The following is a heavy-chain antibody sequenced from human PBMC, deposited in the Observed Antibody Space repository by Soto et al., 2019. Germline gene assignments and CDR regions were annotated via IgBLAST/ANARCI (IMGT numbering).Heavy chain of an antibody. CDR2: ISSSSSYI. J-gene: IGHJ5*02. D-gene: IGHD3-22*01. Sequence: EVQLVEAGGGLVKPGGSLRLSCAASGFTFSSYSMNWVRQAPGKGLEWVSSISSSSSYIYYADSVKGRFTISRDNAKNSLYLQMNSLRAEDTAVYYCARDIKPYYYDSSGTLNWFDPWGQGTLVTVSS. CDR1: GFTFSSYS. V-gene: IGHV3-21*01. CDR3: ARDIKPYYYDSSGTLNWFDP.